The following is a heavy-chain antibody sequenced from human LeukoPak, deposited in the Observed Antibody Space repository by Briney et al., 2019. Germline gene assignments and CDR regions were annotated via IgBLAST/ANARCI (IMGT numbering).Heavy chain of an antibody. Sequence: ASVKVSCKTSGYSFNSHHVHWVRQAPGQGLEWMGINFFHDGTTSNTQKFPGRLTMTRDTSTSTVYMELSSLRSEDTAVYYCRICGGDCSLIDYWGQGTLVTVSS. V-gene: IGHV1-46*02. CDR2: NFFHDGTT. D-gene: IGHD2-21*02. CDR1: GYSFNSHH. J-gene: IGHJ4*02. CDR3: RICGGDCSLIDY.